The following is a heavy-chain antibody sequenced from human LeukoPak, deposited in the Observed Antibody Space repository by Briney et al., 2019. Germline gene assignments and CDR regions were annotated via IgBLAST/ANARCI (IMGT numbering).Heavy chain of an antibody. CDR3: ARALWYGGSWSAFDY. CDR1: GFTFSDYA. J-gene: IGHJ4*02. D-gene: IGHD6-13*01. CDR2: ISKSTTST. V-gene: IGHV3-48*02. Sequence: GGSLRLSCTASGFTFSDYAVNWVRQAPGKGLEWVSYISKSTTSTYYADSVKGRFTISRDDAKNSLYLHMNSLRDEDTAMYYCARALWYGGSWSAFDYWGQGTLVTVSS.